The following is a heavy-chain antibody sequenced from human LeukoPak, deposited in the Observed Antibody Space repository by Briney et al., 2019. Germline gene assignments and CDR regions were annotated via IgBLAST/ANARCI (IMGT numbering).Heavy chain of an antibody. D-gene: IGHD2-2*01. CDR1: GFTFSDHY. J-gene: IGHJ4*02. CDR2: TRNKANSYTT. Sequence: GGSLRLSCAASGFTFSDHYMDWVRQAPGKGLEWVGRTRNKANSYTTEYAASVKGRFTISRDDSKNSLYLQMNSLKTEDTAVYYCARVDCSSTSCYGGFDYWGQGTLVTVSS. CDR3: ARVDCSSTSCYGGFDY. V-gene: IGHV3-72*01.